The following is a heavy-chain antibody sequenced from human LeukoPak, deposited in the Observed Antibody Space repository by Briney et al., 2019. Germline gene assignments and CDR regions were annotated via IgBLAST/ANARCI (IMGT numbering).Heavy chain of an antibody. CDR3: AKDARRASGWYFFDY. CDR1: GIAFSNQA. V-gene: IGHV3-23*01. D-gene: IGHD6-19*01. J-gene: IGHJ4*02. Sequence: GGSLRLSCAASGIAFSNQAMGWVRRAPGKGLEWVSVISDSGDITYYAGSAKGRFTISRDNSKNTLFLQMNSLRVEDTAVYYCAKDARRASGWYFFDYWGQGTLVTVSS. CDR2: ISDSGDIT.